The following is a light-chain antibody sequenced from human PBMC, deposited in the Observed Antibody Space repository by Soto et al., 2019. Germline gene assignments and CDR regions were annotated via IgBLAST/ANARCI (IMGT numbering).Light chain of an antibody. CDR3: QQYRGSSWT. Sequence: ENVLTQSPGTLSLSPGERATLSCRASQSVSGNYVAWYQQKLGQAPRLLIQGASSRATGIPDRFSGSGSGTDFTLTINRLEPEDFAVYYCQQYRGSSWTFGQGTQVDIK. V-gene: IGKV3-20*01. J-gene: IGKJ1*01. CDR2: GAS. CDR1: QSVSGNY.